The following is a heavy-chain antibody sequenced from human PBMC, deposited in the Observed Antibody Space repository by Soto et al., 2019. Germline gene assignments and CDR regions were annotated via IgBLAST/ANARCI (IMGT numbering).Heavy chain of an antibody. V-gene: IGHV3-64*01. CDR3: ARDLRSSRVKGVCYYYYMDV. J-gene: IGHJ6*03. CDR1: GFSFSNAW. D-gene: IGHD3-10*01. CDR2: ISSNGGST. Sequence: GGSLRLSCAASGFSFSNAWINWFRQAPGKGLEYVSAISSNGGSTYYANSVKGRFTISRDNSKNTLYLQMGSLRAEDMAVYYCARDLRSSRVKGVCYYYYMDVWGKGTTVTVSS.